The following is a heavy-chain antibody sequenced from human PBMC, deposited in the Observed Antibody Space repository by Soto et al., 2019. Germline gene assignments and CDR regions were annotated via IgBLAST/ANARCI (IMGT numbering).Heavy chain of an antibody. CDR3: AEHMSYYGSEIINTLDY. CDR2: IYPGESDT. CDR1: GYSFRGYW. D-gene: IGHD3-10*01. V-gene: IGHV5-51*03. J-gene: IGHJ4*02. Sequence: EVQLVQSGAEVKMPGESLKISCKGSGYSFRGYWIGWLRQMPGKDLEWMGIIYPGESDTRYSPSFHGQVTISADMSITSAYMQWTSPKASDTAMYYCAEHMSYYGSEIINTLDYWGQGTLDTVS.